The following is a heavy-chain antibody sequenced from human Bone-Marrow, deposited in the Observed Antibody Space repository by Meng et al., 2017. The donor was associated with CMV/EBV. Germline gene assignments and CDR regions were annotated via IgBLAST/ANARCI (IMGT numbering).Heavy chain of an antibody. CDR3: AKEDYSNTYYSDY. CDR2: IHYDGSDK. Sequence: GESLKIFCAASGFTFSSYAMHWVRQAPGKGLESVAFIHYDGSDKYYADSVKGRFTISRDNSKNTLYLQMNSLRAEDTALYYCAKEDYSNTYYSDYWGQGTLVTVSS. CDR1: GFTFSSYA. J-gene: IGHJ4*02. D-gene: IGHD6-13*01. V-gene: IGHV3-30*02.